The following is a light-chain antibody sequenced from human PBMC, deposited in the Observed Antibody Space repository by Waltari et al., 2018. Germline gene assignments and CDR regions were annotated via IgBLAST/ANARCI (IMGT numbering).Light chain of an antibody. J-gene: IGKJ3*01. CDR1: QSVSSY. Sequence: EIVLTQSLAPLSLSHGERATPSCRASQSVSSYLAGYQQKPGQAPRLLIYDASNRATGIPARFSGSGSGTDFTLTISSLEPEDFAVYYCQQRSNWPLTFGPGTKVDIK. CDR3: QQRSNWPLT. CDR2: DAS. V-gene: IGKV3-11*01.